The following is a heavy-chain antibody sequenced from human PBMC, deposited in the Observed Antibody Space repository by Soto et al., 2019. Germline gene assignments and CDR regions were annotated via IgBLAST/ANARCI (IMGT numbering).Heavy chain of an antibody. D-gene: IGHD2-2*01. CDR1: GGSFSGYS. J-gene: IGHJ5*02. CDR3: AGHCTTTSCYWRFDP. CDR2: INHRGST. V-gene: IGHV4-34*01. Sequence: ETLSLTCAVYGGSFSGYSWSWIRQPPGKGLEWIGEINHRGSTNYNPSLKSRVTISVDTSKNQFSLKVSSVTAADTAVYYCAGHCTTTSCYWRFDPWGQGTLVTVSS.